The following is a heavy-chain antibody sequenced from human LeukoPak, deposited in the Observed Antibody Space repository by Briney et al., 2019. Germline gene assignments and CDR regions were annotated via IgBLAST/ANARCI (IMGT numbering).Heavy chain of an antibody. Sequence: GGSLRLSCAASGFTFSAYSMNWVRQAPGKGLEWVAVISDDGKNEYYTDSVKGRFTISRDNSKNTLYLQMNTLRPEDTAVYYCARSYAITRIDYYFDCWGQGTLVTVSS. CDR3: ARSYAITRIDYYFDC. J-gene: IGHJ4*02. CDR2: ISDDGKNE. CDR1: GFTFSAYS. V-gene: IGHV3-30*03. D-gene: IGHD3-22*01.